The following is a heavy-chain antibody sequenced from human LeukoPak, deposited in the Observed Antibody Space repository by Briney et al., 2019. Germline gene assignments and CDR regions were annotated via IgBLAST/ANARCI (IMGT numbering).Heavy chain of an antibody. V-gene: IGHV3-9*01. CDR3: AELGITMIGGV. D-gene: IGHD3-10*02. Sequence: GRSLRLSCAASGFTFDDYAMHWVRQAPGKGLEWVSGISWNSGSIGYADSVKGRFTISRDNAKNSLYLQMNSLRAEVTAVYYCAELGITMIGGVWGKGTTVTISS. CDR2: ISWNSGSI. J-gene: IGHJ6*04. CDR1: GFTFDDYA.